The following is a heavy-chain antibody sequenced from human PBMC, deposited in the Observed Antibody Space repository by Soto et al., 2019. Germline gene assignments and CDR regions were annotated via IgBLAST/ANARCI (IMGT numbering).Heavy chain of an antibody. D-gene: IGHD6-19*01. CDR3: ARDQSDSSGWYSNVGDAFDI. V-gene: IGHV3-21*01. J-gene: IGHJ3*02. Sequence: GGSLRLSCAASGFTFSSYSMNWVRQAPGKGLEWVSSISSSSSYIYYADSVKGRFTISRDNAKNSLYLQMNSLRAEDTAVYYCARDQSDSSGWYSNVGDAFDIWGQGTMVTVSS. CDR2: ISSSSSYI. CDR1: GFTFSSYS.